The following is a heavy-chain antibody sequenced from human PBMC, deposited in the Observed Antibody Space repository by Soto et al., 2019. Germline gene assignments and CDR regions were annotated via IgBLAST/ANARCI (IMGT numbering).Heavy chain of an antibody. CDR3: TTDIGYCSSTSCLLGHY. Sequence: GGSLRLSCAASGFTFSNAWMNWVRQAPGKGLEWVGRIKSKTDGGTTDYAAPVKGRFTISRDDSKNTLYLQMNSLKTEDTAVYYCTTDIGYCSSTSCLLGHYWGQGTLVTVSS. V-gene: IGHV3-15*07. D-gene: IGHD2-2*01. CDR2: IKSKTDGGTT. J-gene: IGHJ4*02. CDR1: GFTFSNAW.